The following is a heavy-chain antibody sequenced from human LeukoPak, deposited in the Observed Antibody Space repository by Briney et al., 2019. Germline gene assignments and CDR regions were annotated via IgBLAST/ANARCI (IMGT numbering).Heavy chain of an antibody. J-gene: IGHJ4*02. V-gene: IGHV1-46*01. CDR3: ARDTEIAVAANAHFDY. CDR2: INPSGGST. CDR1: GYTFTSYY. D-gene: IGHD6-19*01. Sequence: GASVKVSCKASGYTFTSYYMHWVRQAPGQGLEWMGIINPSGGSTSYAQKFQGRVTMTRDTSTSTVYMELSSLRSEDTAVYYCARDTEIAVAANAHFDYWGQGTLATVSS.